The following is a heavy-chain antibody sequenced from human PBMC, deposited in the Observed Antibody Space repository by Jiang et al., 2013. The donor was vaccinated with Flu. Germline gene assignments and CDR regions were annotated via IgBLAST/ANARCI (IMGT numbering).Heavy chain of an antibody. J-gene: IGHJ6*02. Sequence: KPTQTLTLTCTFSGFSLSTSGMCVSWIRQPPGKALEWLALIDWDDDKYYSTSLKTRLTISKDTSKNQVVLTMTNMDPVDTATYYCARTRNRREYYCGMDVWGQGTTVTVSS. CDR1: GFSLSTSGMC. CDR3: ARTRNRREYYCGMDV. CDR2: IDWDDDK. V-gene: IGHV2-70*01. D-gene: IGHD1-14*01.